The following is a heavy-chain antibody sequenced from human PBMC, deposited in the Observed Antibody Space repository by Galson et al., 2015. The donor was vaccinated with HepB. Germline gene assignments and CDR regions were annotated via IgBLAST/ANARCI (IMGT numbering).Heavy chain of an antibody. V-gene: IGHV3-30-3*01. Sequence: SLRLSCAASGFTFSSYAMHWVRQAPGKGLEWVAVISYDGSNKYYADSVKGRFTISRDNSKNTLYLQMSSLRAEDTAVYYCARNYMDYYDSSGTRGIGYWGQGTLVTVSS. CDR2: ISYDGSNK. D-gene: IGHD3-22*01. CDR3: ARNYMDYYDSSGTRGIGY. CDR1: GFTFSSYA. J-gene: IGHJ4*02.